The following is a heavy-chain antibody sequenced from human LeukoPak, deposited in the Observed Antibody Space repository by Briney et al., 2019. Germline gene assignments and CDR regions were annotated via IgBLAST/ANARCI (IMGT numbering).Heavy chain of an antibody. CDR3: ATLLGGGYCSGGSCRYYFDY. CDR2: INPNSGGT. Sequence: ASVKVSRKASGYTFTGYYMHWVRQAPGQGLEWMGWINPNSGGTNYAQKFQGRVTMTRDTSISTAYMELSRLRSDDTAVYYCATLLGGGYCSGGSCRYYFDYWGQGTLVTVSS. D-gene: IGHD2-15*01. J-gene: IGHJ4*02. CDR1: GYTFTGYY. V-gene: IGHV1-2*02.